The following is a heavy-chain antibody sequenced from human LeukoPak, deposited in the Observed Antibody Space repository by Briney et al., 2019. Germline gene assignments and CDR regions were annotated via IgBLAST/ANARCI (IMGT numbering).Heavy chain of an antibody. CDR1: GGSISSSSYY. Sequence: NSSETLSLTCTVSGGSISSSSYYWGWIRQPPGKGLEWIGSIYYSGSTYYNPSLKSRVTISVDTSKNQFSLKLSSVTAAETAVYYCARRPIVGATDYWGQGTLVTVSS. J-gene: IGHJ4*02. D-gene: IGHD1-26*01. CDR3: ARRPIVGATDY. V-gene: IGHV4-39*01. CDR2: IYYSGST.